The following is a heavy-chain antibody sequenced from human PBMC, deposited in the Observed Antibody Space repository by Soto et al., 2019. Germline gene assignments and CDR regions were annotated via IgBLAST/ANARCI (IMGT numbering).Heavy chain of an antibody. CDR2: INSDGSTT. CDR1: GFTFSSFW. V-gene: IGHV3-74*01. CDR3: ARIPPGWGGEQLVLDY. D-gene: IGHD6-13*01. J-gene: IGHJ4*02. Sequence: EVQLVESGGGLVQPGGSLRLSCAASGFTFSSFWMHWVRQAPGKGLVWVSRINSDGSTTSYADSVKGRFTISRDNAKTTLYLQMNSLRAEDTAVYYCARIPPGWGGEQLVLDYWGQGTLVTVSS.